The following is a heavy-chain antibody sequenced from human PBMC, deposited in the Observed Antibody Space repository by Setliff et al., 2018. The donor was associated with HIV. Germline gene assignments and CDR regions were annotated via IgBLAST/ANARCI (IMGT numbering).Heavy chain of an antibody. CDR3: ARDNWGRNYFDY. Sequence: SETLSLTCAVSSGSISPYYWSWIRQPPGRGLEWIGFIYYNGNTNYSPSLKSRVTISLDTSKNQFSLKLSSVTAADTAVYYCARDNWGRNYFDYWGQGTLVTVSS. J-gene: IGHJ4*02. CDR1: SGSISPYY. D-gene: IGHD7-27*01. CDR2: IYYNGNT. V-gene: IGHV4-59*12.